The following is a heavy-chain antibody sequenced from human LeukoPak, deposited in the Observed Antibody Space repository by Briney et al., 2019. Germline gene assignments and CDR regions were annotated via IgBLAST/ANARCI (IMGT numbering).Heavy chain of an antibody. V-gene: IGHV4-59*05. CDR3: ARLWYGDYAYFDY. CDR2: IYYSGST. D-gene: IGHD4-17*01. Sequence: SETLSLTCTVSGASISSYYWSWIRQPPGKGLEWIGSIYYSGSTYYNPSLKSRVTISVDTSKNQFSLKLSSVTAADTAVYYCARLWYGDYAYFDYWGQGTLVTVSS. J-gene: IGHJ4*02. CDR1: GASISSYY.